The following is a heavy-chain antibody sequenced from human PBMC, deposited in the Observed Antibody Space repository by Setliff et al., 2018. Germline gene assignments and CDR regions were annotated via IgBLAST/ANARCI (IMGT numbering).Heavy chain of an antibody. CDR3: AGEVLSTVVAWDY. Sequence: ASVKVSCKASGNTFTGYYIHWLRQAPGQGPEWMGCINPNSGDTTFAQKFQGRVTITRDTSNSTGYMDLSRLTSDDTAVYYCAGEVLSTVVAWDYWGQGTLVTVSS. J-gene: IGHJ4*02. V-gene: IGHV1-2*02. CDR2: INPNSGDT. CDR1: GNTFTGYY. D-gene: IGHD4-17*01.